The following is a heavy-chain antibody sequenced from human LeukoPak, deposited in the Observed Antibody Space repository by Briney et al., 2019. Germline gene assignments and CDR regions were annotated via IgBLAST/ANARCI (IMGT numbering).Heavy chain of an antibody. CDR1: GYTFTSYG. CDR3: AREPDDYGGNPVDY. Sequence: ASVKVSCKASGYTFTSYGISWVRQAPGRGLEWMGWISAYNGNTNYAQELQGRVTMTTDTSTSTAYMELRSLRSDDTAVYYCAREPDDYGGNPVDYWGQGTLVTVSS. J-gene: IGHJ4*02. D-gene: IGHD4-23*01. CDR2: ISAYNGNT. V-gene: IGHV1-18*01.